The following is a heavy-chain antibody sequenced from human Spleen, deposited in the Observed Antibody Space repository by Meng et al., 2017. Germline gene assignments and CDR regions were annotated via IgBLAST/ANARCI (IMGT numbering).Heavy chain of an antibody. D-gene: IGHD2-21*02. J-gene: IGHJ4*02. CDR1: GGTFSSYT. CDR3: AKKFMVTQGSFDS. CDR2: INPNSGDT. V-gene: IGHV1-2*06. Sequence: ASVKVSCKASGGTFSSYTISWVRQAPGQGLEWLGHINPNSGDTLYAQKFQGRVSMTGDTSISTAYVELSSLRAEDTAVYYCAKKFMVTQGSFDSWGQGTLVTVSS.